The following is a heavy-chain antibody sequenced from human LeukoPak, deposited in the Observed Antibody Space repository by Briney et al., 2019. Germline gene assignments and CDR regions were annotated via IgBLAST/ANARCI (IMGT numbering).Heavy chain of an antibody. D-gene: IGHD6-13*01. CDR1: GGSISSYY. CDR3: ARLNSSSWYYYYYGMDV. Sequence: SETLSLTCTASGGSISSYYWSWIRQPPGKGLEWIGYIYYSGSTNYNPSLKSRVTISVDTSKNQFSLKLSSVTAADTAVYYCARLNSSSWYYYYYGMDVWGQGTTVTVSS. V-gene: IGHV4-59*08. J-gene: IGHJ6*02. CDR2: IYYSGST.